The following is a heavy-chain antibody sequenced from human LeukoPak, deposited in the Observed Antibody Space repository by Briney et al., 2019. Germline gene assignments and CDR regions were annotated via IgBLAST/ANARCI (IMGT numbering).Heavy chain of an antibody. Sequence: AGGSLRLSCAASGFSFSDYEMNWVRQAPGKGLEWIAYITSGSSIIYYADSVKGRFTISRDNAKNALYLQMSNLRAEDTAVYYCAKRGTVTTFGHCDYWGQGTLVTVSS. V-gene: IGHV3-48*03. J-gene: IGHJ4*02. CDR3: AKRGTVTTFGHCDY. CDR1: GFSFSDYE. D-gene: IGHD4-17*01. CDR2: ITSGSSII.